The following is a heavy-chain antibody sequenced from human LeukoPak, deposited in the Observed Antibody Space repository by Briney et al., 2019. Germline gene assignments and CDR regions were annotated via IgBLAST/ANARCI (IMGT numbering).Heavy chain of an antibody. CDR3: AKDLNRGLPDY. V-gene: IGHV3-30*18. J-gene: IGHJ4*02. CDR2: VSYDGSK. D-gene: IGHD2-21*01. Sequence: GGCLRLSCAASGFTFSSYGMHWVRQAPGKGLEWVAVVSYDGSKYYADSVKGRFTISRDNSKNTLYLQMSSLRAEDTAVYYCAKDLNRGLPDYWGQGTLVTVSS. CDR1: GFTFSSYG.